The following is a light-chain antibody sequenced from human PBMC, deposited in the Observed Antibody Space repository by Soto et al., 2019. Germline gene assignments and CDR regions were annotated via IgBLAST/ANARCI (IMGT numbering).Light chain of an antibody. CDR3: QQSYSFPKT. V-gene: IGKV1-39*01. CDR1: QSIANY. J-gene: IGKJ1*01. Sequence: DIQMTQSPSSLSASVGDRVTITCRASQSIANYLNWYQQKPGKAPKLLIYTTASLQSGVPSRFSGIGSGTDFTLTISSLQPEDFATYFCQQSYSFPKTFGQGTKVEI. CDR2: TTA.